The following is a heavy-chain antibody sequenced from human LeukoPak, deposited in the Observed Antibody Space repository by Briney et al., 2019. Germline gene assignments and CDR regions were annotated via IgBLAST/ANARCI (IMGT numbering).Heavy chain of an antibody. J-gene: IGHJ5*02. CDR2: SGTAGDT. D-gene: IGHD6-13*01. CDR3: ARAAAGIPWFDP. CDR1: GFTFSSYD. Sequence: GGSLRLSCAASGFTFSSYDMHWVRQATGKGLEWVSASGTAGDTYYPGSVKGRFTISRENAKNSLYLQMNSLRAGDTAVYYCARAAAGIPWFDPWGQGTLVTVSS. V-gene: IGHV3-13*01.